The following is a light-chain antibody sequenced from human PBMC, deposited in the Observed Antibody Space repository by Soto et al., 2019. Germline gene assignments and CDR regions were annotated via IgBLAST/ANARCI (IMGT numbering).Light chain of an antibody. V-gene: IGKV1-17*01. CDR2: GAS. CDR1: LVIRDD. J-gene: IGKJ4*01. CDR3: LQHNSYPLT. Sequence: DIQMTQSPSSLSSSVGDRVTITCLASLVIRDDLGWYQQKPGKAPTRLIYGASSLQSGAPSRFSGSGYGTEFTLTISSLQPEDFATYFCLQHNSYPLTFGGGIKVDIK.